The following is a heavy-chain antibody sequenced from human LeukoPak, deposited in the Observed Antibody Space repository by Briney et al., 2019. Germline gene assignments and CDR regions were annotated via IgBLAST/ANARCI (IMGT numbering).Heavy chain of an antibody. J-gene: IGHJ4*02. Sequence: SETLSLTCTVSGGSISSYYWSWIRQPPGKGLEWIGYIYYSGSTNYNPSLKSRVTISVDTSKNQFSLKLSSVTAADTAVYYCARVVVPAAHLYYFDYWGQGTLVTVSS. CDR3: ARVVVPAAHLYYFDY. CDR2: IYYSGST. D-gene: IGHD2-2*01. V-gene: IGHV4-59*08. CDR1: GGSISSYY.